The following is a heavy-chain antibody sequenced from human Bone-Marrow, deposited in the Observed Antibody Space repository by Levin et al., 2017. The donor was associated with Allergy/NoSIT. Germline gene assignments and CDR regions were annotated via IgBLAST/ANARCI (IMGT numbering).Heavy chain of an antibody. CDR2: VGHNYGGTT. CDR1: GFPFSSFS. J-gene: IGHJ4*02. CDR3: ANYDQRGTDY. D-gene: IGHD3-16*01. V-gene: IGHV3-23*01. Sequence: PGESLKISCVVSGFPFSSFSMMWLRQAPGKGLQWLSTVGHNYGGTTEVADSVEGRFIISRDDSKNTFYLQMISLRVDDTAMYYCANYDQRGTDYWGQGTLVTVSS.